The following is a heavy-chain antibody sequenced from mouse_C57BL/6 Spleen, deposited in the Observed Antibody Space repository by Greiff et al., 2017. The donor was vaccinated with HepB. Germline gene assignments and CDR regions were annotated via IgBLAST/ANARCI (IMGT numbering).Heavy chain of an antibody. V-gene: IGHV1-52*01. D-gene: IGHD2-2*01. CDR1: GYTFTSYW. Sequence: VQLQQPGAELVRPGSSVKLSCKASGYTFTSYWMHWVKQRPIQGLEWIGNIDPSDSETHYNQKFKDKATLTVDKSSSTAYMQLSSLTSEDSAVYYCAMYGYPWDFDVWGTGTTVTVSS. CDR2: IDPSDSET. CDR3: AMYGYPWDFDV. J-gene: IGHJ1*03.